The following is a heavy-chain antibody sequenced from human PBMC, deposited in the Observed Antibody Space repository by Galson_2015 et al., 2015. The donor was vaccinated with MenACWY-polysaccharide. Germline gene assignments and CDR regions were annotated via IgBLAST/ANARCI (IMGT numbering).Heavy chain of an antibody. J-gene: IGHJ2*01. V-gene: IGHV4-4*07. CDR1: RGSISSYY. CDR3: ARRSLDNWYFDL. D-gene: IGHD1-1*01. CDR2: VSTGGST. Sequence: ETLSLTCTVSRGSISSYYWSWIRQSAGKGLEWIGRVSTGGSTAYNPSLKSRVTLSLDRSNNQIFLNLTSVTASDTAIYFCARRSLDNWYFDLWGRGSLVIVSS.